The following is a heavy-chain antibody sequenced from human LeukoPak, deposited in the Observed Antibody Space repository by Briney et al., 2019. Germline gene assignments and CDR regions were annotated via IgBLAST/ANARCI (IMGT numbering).Heavy chain of an antibody. D-gene: IGHD3-22*01. CDR3: ARVGDYYDKRGGFDY. CDR2: VKKDGSEK. Sequence: GGSLRLSCAASGFTFSSYWMSWVRQAPGKGLEWVANVKKDGSEKYYVDSVKGRFTISRDNAKTSLYLQMNSLRAEDTAVYYCARVGDYYDKRGGFDYWGQGTLVTVSS. V-gene: IGHV3-7*01. CDR1: GFTFSSYW. J-gene: IGHJ4*02.